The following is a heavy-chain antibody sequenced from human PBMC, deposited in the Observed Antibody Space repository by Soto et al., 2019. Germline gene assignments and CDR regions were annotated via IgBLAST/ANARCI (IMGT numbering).Heavy chain of an antibody. D-gene: IGHD6-13*01. J-gene: IGHJ2*01. Sequence: KFQGRVTITRDTSASTAYMELSSLRSEDTAVYYCARVMLLAAARWPYFDLWGRGTLVTVSS. V-gene: IGHV1-3*01. CDR3: ARVMLLAAARWPYFDL.